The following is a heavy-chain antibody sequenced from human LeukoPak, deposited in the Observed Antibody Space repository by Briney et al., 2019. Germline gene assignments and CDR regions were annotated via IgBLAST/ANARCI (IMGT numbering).Heavy chain of an antibody. V-gene: IGHV3-48*01. CDR1: GFTFSSYS. J-gene: IGHJ4*02. D-gene: IGHD6-6*01. CDR2: ISSSSSSSSTI. Sequence: PGGSLRLSXAASGFTFSSYSMNWVRQAPGKGLEWVSYISSSSSSSSTIYYADSVKGRFTISRDNAKNSLYLQMNSLRAEDTAVYYCARVGEYSSSYYWGQGTLVTVSS. CDR3: ARVGEYSSSYY.